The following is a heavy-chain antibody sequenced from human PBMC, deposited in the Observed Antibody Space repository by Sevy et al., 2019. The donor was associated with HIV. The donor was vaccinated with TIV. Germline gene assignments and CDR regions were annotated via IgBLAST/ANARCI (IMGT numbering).Heavy chain of an antibody. CDR2: IRSKQNGGRT. J-gene: IGHJ4*02. V-gene: IGHV3-49*03. CDR1: GFNFDEYS. CDR3: TRSYCSDSACYRADL. D-gene: IGHD2-15*01. Sequence: GGSLRLSCAGSGFNFDEYSINWFRQAPGKGLEWVGFIRSKQNGGRTEYSASLNGRFSIARDDSTGVASLGMNSLTIEDTGFVYCTRSYCSDSACYRADLGGRGTGVTVSS.